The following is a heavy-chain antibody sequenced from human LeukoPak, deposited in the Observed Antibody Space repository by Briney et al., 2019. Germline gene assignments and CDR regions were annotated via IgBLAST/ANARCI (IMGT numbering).Heavy chain of an antibody. CDR1: GFTFSNSA. CDR2: IKQDGSEK. J-gene: IGHJ4*02. D-gene: IGHD6-19*01. V-gene: IGHV3-7*01. Sequence: AGGSLRLSCAASGFTFSNSAMHWVRQAPGKGLEWVANIKQDGSEKYYVDSVKGRFTISRDNAKNSLYLQMNSLRAEDTAVYYCARDPPVSYRAVAGTNWGQGTLVTVSS. CDR3: ARDPPVSYRAVAGTN.